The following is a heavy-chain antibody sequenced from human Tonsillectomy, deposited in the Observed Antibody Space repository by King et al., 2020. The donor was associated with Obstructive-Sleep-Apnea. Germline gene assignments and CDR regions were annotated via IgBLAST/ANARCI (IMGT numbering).Heavy chain of an antibody. V-gene: IGHV3-30*03. J-gene: IGHJ5*02. CDR2: ITCDGSAK. D-gene: IGHD6-13*01. CDR3: GGYNWFDP. CDR1: GFTFSNYG. Sequence: VQLVESGGGVVQPGRSLRLSCAASGFTFSNYGMHWVRQAPGEGLEWVAIITCDGSAKYYADSLKGRFTISRDTSKSTLYLQMNSLRPEDTAVYYCGGYNWFDPWGQGTLVTVSS.